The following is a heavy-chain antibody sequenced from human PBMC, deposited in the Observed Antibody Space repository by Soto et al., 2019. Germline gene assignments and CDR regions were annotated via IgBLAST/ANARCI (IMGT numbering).Heavy chain of an antibody. CDR2: VDPNGGGS. D-gene: IGHD4-17*01. Sequence: QGQLLQSGAEVKKPGASVKVSCKTSGYSFTDYKLHWVRQAPGQGLEWMGWVDPNGGGSNSAQKFQGSVTMTWDTXVTTDYLDLTRLTTNDTATYFCATWVDYGDFEGFDFWGQGTLVTVSS. J-gene: IGHJ4*02. V-gene: IGHV1-2*04. CDR3: ATWVDYGDFEGFDF. CDR1: GYSFTDYK.